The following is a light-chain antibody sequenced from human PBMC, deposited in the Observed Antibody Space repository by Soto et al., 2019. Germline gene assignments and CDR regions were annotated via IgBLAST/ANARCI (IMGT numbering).Light chain of an antibody. J-gene: IGKJ5*01. CDR3: QQYGSSLIT. Sequence: EIVLTQSPGTLSLSPGARVPLSCRASQSVSSSYLAWYQQKPGQAPRLLIYGASSRATGIPDRFSGSGSGTDFTLTISRLEPEDFAVYYCQQYGSSLITFGQGTRLEIK. CDR1: QSVSSSY. CDR2: GAS. V-gene: IGKV3-20*01.